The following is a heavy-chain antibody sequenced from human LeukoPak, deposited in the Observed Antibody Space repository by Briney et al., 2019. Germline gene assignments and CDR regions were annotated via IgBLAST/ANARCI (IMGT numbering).Heavy chain of an antibody. CDR1: GFTFSSYG. V-gene: IGHV3-30*02. J-gene: IGHJ3*02. Sequence: GGSLRLSCAASGFTFSSYGMHWVRQVPGKGLEWVASIRYDGSNKYYADSVKGRFTISRDNSKNTLYLQMKSLRDEDTAVYYCAKWDKRAAAEAFDIWGQGTMVTVSS. CDR3: AKWDKRAAAEAFDI. CDR2: IRYDGSNK. D-gene: IGHD6-13*01.